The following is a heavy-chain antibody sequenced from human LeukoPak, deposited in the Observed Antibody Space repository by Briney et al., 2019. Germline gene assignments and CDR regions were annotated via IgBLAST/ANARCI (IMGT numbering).Heavy chain of an antibody. CDR3: AKDGGLWVSAHWGDS. J-gene: IGHJ4*02. V-gene: IGHV3-48*01. CDR1: GFSFSRFG. Sequence: GGSLRLSCAASGFSFSRFGMNWVRQAPGKGLEWISYISGSSSAIYYADSVKGRFTVSRDDSKNTLYLQMNSLRAEDTAVYYCAKDGGLWVSAHWGDSWGRGTLVTVSS. D-gene: IGHD7-27*01. CDR2: ISGSSSAI.